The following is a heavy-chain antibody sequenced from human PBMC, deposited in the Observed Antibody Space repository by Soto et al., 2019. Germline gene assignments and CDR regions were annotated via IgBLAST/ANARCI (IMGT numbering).Heavy chain of an antibody. CDR3: AREYRSSYDY. D-gene: IGHD6-6*01. Sequence: KQSQTLSLPCVISGDSVSGNAVAWNWIRQSPSRGLEWLGRTYYRSKWSNDYAISVKSGININSDTSKNQFSLQVNSVTPEDTAISYCAREYRSSYDYWGQGTLVTVSS. CDR1: GDSVSGNAVA. CDR2: TYYRSKWSN. V-gene: IGHV6-1*01. J-gene: IGHJ4*02.